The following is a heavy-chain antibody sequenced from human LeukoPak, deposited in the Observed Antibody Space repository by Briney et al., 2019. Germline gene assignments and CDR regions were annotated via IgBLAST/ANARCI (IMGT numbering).Heavy chain of an antibody. CDR1: GFTFSSYW. J-gene: IGHJ4*02. CDR2: IKQDGSEK. CDR3: ARGPYYSGYDGFDY. D-gene: IGHD5-12*01. Sequence: PGGSLRLSCAASGFTFSSYWMSWVRQAPGKGLEWVANIKQDGSEKYYVDSVKGRFTISRDNAKNSLYLQMNSLRAEDTAVCYCARGPYYSGYDGFDYWGQGTLVTVSS. V-gene: IGHV3-7*01.